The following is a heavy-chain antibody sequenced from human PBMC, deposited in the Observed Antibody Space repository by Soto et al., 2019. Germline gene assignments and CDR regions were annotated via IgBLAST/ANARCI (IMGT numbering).Heavy chain of an antibody. V-gene: IGHV3-53*02. CDR3: GGGSGYYYVDS. CDR2: LFSGGSP. CDR1: GFTVGNNS. J-gene: IGHJ4*02. Sequence: EVQLVETGGGLIQPGGSLRLSCTASGFTVGNNSMTWVRQAPGKGLEWVSVLFSGGSPYYADSVKGRFTISRDNSKNTLHLQMNSLSADDTAVYYCGGGSGYYYVDSWGRGTLVTVSS. D-gene: IGHD3-22*01.